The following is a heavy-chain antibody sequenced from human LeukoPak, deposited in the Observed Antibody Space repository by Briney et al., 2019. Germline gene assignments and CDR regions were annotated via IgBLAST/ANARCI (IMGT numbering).Heavy chain of an antibody. Sequence: PGGSLRLSCAASGFTFSTHWMYWVRQAPGKEFVRVSRISGDGSLTSYADSVRGRFTISRDNAKETLYLQMTSLSVEDTAVYSCASLLTPYHGSGGGGMDVWGQGTTVTVSS. V-gene: IGHV3-74*01. CDR3: ASLLTPYHGSGGGGMDV. J-gene: IGHJ6*02. CDR2: ISGDGSLT. D-gene: IGHD3-10*01. CDR1: GFTFSTHW.